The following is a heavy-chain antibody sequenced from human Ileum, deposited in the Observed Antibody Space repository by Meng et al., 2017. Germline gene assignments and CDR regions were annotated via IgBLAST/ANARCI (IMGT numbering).Heavy chain of an antibody. CDR2: IRSKANSYTT. D-gene: IGHD4-17*01. J-gene: IGHJ5*02. CDR1: GFTFSDSA. V-gene: IGHV3-73*01. Sequence: EVQLVESGGGLVQSGESRILSCAASGFTFSDSAMYWVRQTSGKGLEWVGRIRSKANSYTTGYIASVKGRFTISRDNSKNTAYLQMNSLKIEDTAVYYCARPSYGDYGVSWGQGTLVTVSS. CDR3: ARPSYGDYGVS.